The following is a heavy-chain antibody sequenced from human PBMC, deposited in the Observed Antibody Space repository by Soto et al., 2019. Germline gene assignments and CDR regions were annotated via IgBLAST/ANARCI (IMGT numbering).Heavy chain of an antibody. D-gene: IGHD6-13*01. CDR2: ISRSSSTI. J-gene: IGHJ4*01. Sequence: EVQLVESGGGLVQPGGSLRLSCVASGFTLSRYSMNWVRQAPGKGLEWVSYISRSSSTIYYADSVKGRFTISRDNAENSLYLQMNSLSAEDTAVYYCARDLAGGIPDYWGHGTLVTVSS. CDR3: ARDLAGGIPDY. V-gene: IGHV3-48*01. CDR1: GFTLSRYS.